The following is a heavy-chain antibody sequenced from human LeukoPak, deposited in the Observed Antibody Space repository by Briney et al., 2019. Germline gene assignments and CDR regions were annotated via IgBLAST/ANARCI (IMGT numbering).Heavy chain of an antibody. CDR2: IYYSGST. V-gene: IGHV4-59*01. CDR1: GGSISNND. D-gene: IGHD3-9*01. J-gene: IGHJ2*01. Sequence: SETLSLTCTVSGGSISNNDWSWIRQPPGKVLEWIGYIYYSGSTNYNPSLKSRVTISVDTSKNQFSLKLSSVTAADTAVYYCARQYIDILTGYHRGELYWYFDLWGRGTLVTVSS. CDR3: ARQYIDILTGYHRGELYWYFDL.